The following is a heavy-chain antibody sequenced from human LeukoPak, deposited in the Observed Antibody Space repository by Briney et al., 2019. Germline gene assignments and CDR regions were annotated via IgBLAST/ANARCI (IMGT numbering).Heavy chain of an antibody. CDR1: VGTFSSYA. Sequence: ASVKVSCKASVGTFSSYAIGWVRQAPGQGLEWMGRIIPILGIANYAQKFQGRVTITADKSTSTAYMELSSLRSEDTAVYYCARVTKGTTVTSSQYYFDYWGQGTLVTVSS. V-gene: IGHV1-69*04. D-gene: IGHD4-17*01. CDR2: IIPILGIA. J-gene: IGHJ4*02. CDR3: ARVTKGTTVTSSQYYFDY.